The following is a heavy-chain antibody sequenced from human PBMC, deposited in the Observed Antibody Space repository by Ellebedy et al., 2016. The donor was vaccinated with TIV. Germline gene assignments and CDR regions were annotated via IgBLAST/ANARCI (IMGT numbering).Heavy chain of an antibody. D-gene: IGHD4-17*01. CDR1: GGTFSSYA. V-gene: IGHV1-46*01. CDR3: ARLAQDYGDYLIDY. Sequence: ASVKVSXKASGGTFSSYAISWVRQAPGQGLEWMGIINPSGGSTSYAQKFQGRVTMTRDTSTSTVYMELSSLRSEDTAVYYCARLAQDYGDYLIDYWGQGTLVTVSS. J-gene: IGHJ4*02. CDR2: INPSGGST.